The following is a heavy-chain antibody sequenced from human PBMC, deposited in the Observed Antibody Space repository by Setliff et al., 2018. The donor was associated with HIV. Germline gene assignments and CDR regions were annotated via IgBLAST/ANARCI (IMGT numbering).Heavy chain of an antibody. CDR3: TRDRRGSNSWSGYNGGFDY. J-gene: IGHJ4*02. D-gene: IGHD3-3*01. Sequence: SLKISCKGSGYSFTSYWIAWVRQKPGKGLEWVGFIRSKSIGGTTDYGASVKGRFTISRDDSKTIAYLQMNSLTTEDTAVYFCTRDRRGSNSWSGYNGGFDYWGQGTLVTVSS. V-gene: IGHV3-49*04. CDR1: GYSFTSYW. CDR2: IRSKSIGGTT.